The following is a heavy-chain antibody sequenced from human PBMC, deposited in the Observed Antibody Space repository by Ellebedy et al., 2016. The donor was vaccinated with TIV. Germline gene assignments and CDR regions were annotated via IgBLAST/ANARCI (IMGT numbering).Heavy chain of an antibody. CDR2: ISGSGLSA. CDR1: GFTFGTFG. Sequence: GESLKISCETSGFTFGTFGMNWVRQAPGKGLEWVSSISGSGLSAYYADSVKGRFTISRDTSKNTSYLQMHSLRGEDTAIYYCAKDLHPFTTTRRGTFAYWGQGALVTVSS. V-gene: IGHV3-23*01. D-gene: IGHD1-14*01. J-gene: IGHJ4*02. CDR3: AKDLHPFTTTRRGTFAY.